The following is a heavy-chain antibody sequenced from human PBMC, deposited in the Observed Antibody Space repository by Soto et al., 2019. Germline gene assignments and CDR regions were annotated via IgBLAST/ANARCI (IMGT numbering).Heavy chain of an antibody. Sequence: PSETLSLTCTVSGGSISSGDYYWSWIRQPPGKGLEWIGYIYYSGSTNYNPSLKSRVTISVDTSKNQLSLKLSSVTAADTAVYYCARVGALGSSSCFDYWGQGTLVTVSS. V-gene: IGHV4-30-4*01. CDR3: ARVGALGSSSCFDY. CDR2: IYYSGST. J-gene: IGHJ4*02. CDR1: GGSISSGDYY. D-gene: IGHD6-13*01.